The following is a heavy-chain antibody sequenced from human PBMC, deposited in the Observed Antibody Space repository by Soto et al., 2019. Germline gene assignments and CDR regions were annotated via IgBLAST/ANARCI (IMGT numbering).Heavy chain of an antibody. J-gene: IGHJ3*02. CDR2: INAGNGNT. Sequence: ASVKVSCKASGYTFTSYAMHWVRQAPGQRLEWMGWINAGNGNTEYSQKFQGRVTMTRNTSISTAYMELSSLRSEDTAVYYCARGYYYDSGSEAFDIWGQGTMVTVSS. D-gene: IGHD3-22*01. CDR1: GYTFTSYA. CDR3: ARGYYYDSGSEAFDI. V-gene: IGHV1-3*01.